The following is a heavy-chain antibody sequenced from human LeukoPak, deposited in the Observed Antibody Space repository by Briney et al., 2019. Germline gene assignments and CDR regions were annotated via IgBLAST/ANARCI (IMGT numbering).Heavy chain of an antibody. CDR1: GYTFTNYW. V-gene: IGHV5-51*01. CDR3: ARHTGEGSHFQH. Sequence: GESLKISCKASGYTFTNYWICWVRQMPGRGLEWMGIIYPGDSDTRYSPSFRGQVIISADKSIRTAYLQWTSLKASDTAMYYCARHTGEGSHFQHWGQGSLVTVSS. D-gene: IGHD3-16*01. J-gene: IGHJ1*01. CDR2: IYPGDSDT.